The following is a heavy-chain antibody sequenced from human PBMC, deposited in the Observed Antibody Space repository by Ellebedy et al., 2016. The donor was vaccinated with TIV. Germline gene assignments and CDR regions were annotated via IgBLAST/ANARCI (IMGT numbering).Heavy chain of an antibody. J-gene: IGHJ6*02. CDR3: VKDSYPVSSTWAYYYYGMDV. Sequence: GESLKISXSASGFTFSSYAMHWVRQAPGKGLEYVSAISSNGGSTYYADSVKGRFTISRDNSKNTLYLQMSSLRAEDTAVYYCVKDSYPVSSTWAYYYYGMDVWGQGTTVTVSS. V-gene: IGHV3-64D*06. CDR1: GFTFSSYA. D-gene: IGHD2-2*01. CDR2: ISSNGGST.